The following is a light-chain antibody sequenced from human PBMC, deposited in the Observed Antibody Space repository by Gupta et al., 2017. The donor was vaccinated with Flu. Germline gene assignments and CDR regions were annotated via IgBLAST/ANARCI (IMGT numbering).Light chain of an antibody. CDR2: RAS. CDR1: QSVDNNF. CDR3: QQYDVSHRT. Sequence: EILLTQSPGVLSLSPGDGATLSCWASQSVDNNFLAWYQQKPGQAPRLLIYRASNRAAGIPDRFIGSVSGTDFTLTISRLEPEDFAMYYCQQYDVSHRTFGQGTKVTIK. J-gene: IGKJ1*01. V-gene: IGKV3-20*01.